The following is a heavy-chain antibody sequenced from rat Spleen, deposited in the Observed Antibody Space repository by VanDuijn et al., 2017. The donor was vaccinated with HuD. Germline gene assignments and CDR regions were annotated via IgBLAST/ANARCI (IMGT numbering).Heavy chain of an antibody. J-gene: IGHJ2*01. D-gene: IGHD1-1*01. CDR3: AKALGSGDDY. CDR2: ISTGGGNT. V-gene: IGHV5S23*01. CDR1: GFTFSNYD. Sequence: EVQLVESGGGLVQPGRSLKLSCAASGFTFSNYDMAWVRQAPKKGLEWVATISTGGGNTYYRDSVKGRFTISRDNAKNTLYLQMDSLRSEDTATYYCAKALGSGDDYWGQGVMVTVSS.